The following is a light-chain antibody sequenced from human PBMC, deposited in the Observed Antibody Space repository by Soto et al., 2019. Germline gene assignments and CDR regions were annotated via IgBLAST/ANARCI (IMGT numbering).Light chain of an antibody. Sequence: QSALTQPASVSGSPGQSITISCTGTSNDIGSYNLVSWYQQHPTKAPKLMIYEDTKRPSGVSNRFSGSKSGNTASLTISGLHTEDEADYYCCSYSSSFSHVVFGGGTQLTVL. V-gene: IGLV2-23*01. CDR1: SNDIGSYNL. CDR2: EDT. J-gene: IGLJ2*01. CDR3: CSYSSSFSHVV.